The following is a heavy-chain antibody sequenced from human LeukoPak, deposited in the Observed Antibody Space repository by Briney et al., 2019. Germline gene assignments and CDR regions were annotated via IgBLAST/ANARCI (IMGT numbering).Heavy chain of an antibody. D-gene: IGHD5-12*01. Sequence: GSLRLSCSASGFTFSNFALHWVRQAPGKGLEWVGFIRSKAYGGTTEYAASVKGRFTISRDDSKSIAYLQMNSLKTEDTAVYYCTRSSMVATHFDYWGQGTLVTVSS. CDR3: TRSSMVATHFDY. J-gene: IGHJ4*02. CDR1: GFTFSNFA. CDR2: IRSKAYGGTT. V-gene: IGHV3-49*04.